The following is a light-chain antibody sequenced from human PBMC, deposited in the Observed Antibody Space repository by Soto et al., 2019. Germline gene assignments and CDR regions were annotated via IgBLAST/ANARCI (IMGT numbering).Light chain of an antibody. CDR3: QQYGSSPWT. Sequence: EIVLTQSLGILSLSPGERATISCRASQSVSSSYLAWYQQKPGQAPRLLIYGASSRATGIPDRFSGSGSGTDFTLTISRLEPEDFAVYYCQQYGSSPWTFGQGTQVDIK. CDR2: GAS. CDR1: QSVSSSY. V-gene: IGKV3-20*01. J-gene: IGKJ1*01.